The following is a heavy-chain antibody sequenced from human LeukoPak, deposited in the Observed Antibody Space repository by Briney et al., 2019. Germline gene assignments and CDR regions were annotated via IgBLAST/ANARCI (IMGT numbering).Heavy chain of an antibody. Sequence: SETPSLTCTVSGGSISSGGYYWSWIRQHPGKGLEWIGSIYYSGSTYYKPSLKSRVTMSVDTSKNQFSLKLSSVTAADTAVYYCARPQRYSNYALDYWGQGTLVTVSS. J-gene: IGHJ4*02. D-gene: IGHD4-11*01. CDR1: GGSISSGGYY. CDR3: ARPQRYSNYALDY. V-gene: IGHV4-39*01. CDR2: IYYSGST.